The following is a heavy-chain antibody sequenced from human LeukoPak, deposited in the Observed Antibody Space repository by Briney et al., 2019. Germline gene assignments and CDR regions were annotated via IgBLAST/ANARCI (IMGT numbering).Heavy chain of an antibody. V-gene: IGHV5-51*01. CDR1: GYSFTNYW. Sequence: GESLKISRKGSGYSFTNYWIGLVRQVPGKGLEWMGIIYPGDSDTRYSPSFQGQVTLSADKSISPAYRQWSSLKASDTAMYYCARQPCYCRGGSCYDFDYWGQGTLVTVSS. J-gene: IGHJ4*02. CDR2: IYPGDSDT. D-gene: IGHD2-15*01. CDR3: ARQPCYCRGGSCYDFDY.